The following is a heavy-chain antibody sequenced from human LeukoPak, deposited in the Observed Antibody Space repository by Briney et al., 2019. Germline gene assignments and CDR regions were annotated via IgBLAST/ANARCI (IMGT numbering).Heavy chain of an antibody. Sequence: SVKVSCKASGGTFTSYAISWVRQAPGQGLEWMGGIIPIFGRGNNAQKFQGRVTITADTSTSTAYMELSSLTSEDTAVYYCATVIYGGSGTVVLDYWGQGTLVSVSS. CDR3: ATVIYGGSGTVVLDY. D-gene: IGHD3-10*01. V-gene: IGHV1-69*06. J-gene: IGHJ4*02. CDR1: GGTFTSYA. CDR2: IIPIFGRG.